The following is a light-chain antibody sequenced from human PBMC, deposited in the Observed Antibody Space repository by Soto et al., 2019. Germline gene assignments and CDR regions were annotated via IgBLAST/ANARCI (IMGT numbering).Light chain of an antibody. CDR3: QQYGSSRT. J-gene: IGKJ1*01. CDR2: GAS. V-gene: IGKV3-20*01. CDR1: QSVDSNY. Sequence: EIVLTQSPGTLSLSPGERATLSCRASQSVDSNYLAWYQQKPGQAPRLLIYGASSRATGIPDRFSGSGSGTDFTLTISRLQPEDFAVYYCQQYGSSRTFGQGTKVEIQ.